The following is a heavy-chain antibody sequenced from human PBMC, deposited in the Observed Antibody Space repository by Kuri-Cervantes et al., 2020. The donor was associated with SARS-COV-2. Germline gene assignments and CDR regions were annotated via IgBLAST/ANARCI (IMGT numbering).Heavy chain of an antibody. CDR3: ARMPPLERRGASGY. J-gene: IGHJ4*02. D-gene: IGHD1-1*01. CDR2: ISAYNGNT. V-gene: IGHV1-18*01. Sequence: SVKVSCKASGYTFTSYGISWVRQAPGQGLEWMGWISAYNGNTNYAQKLQGRVTMTTDTSTSTAYMELRSLRSDDTAVYYCARMPPLERRGASGYWGQGTLVTVSS. CDR1: GYTFTSYG.